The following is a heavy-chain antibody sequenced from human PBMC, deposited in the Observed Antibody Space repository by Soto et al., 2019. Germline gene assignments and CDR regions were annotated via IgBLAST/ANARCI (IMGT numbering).Heavy chain of an antibody. Sequence: PGGSLRLSCAASGFTFSSYAMSWVRQAPGKGLEWVSAISGSGGSTYYADSVKGRFTISRDNSKNTLYLQMNSLRAEDTAVYYCAKPRPPITMVRGVAAFDIWGQGTMVTVSS. V-gene: IGHV3-23*01. J-gene: IGHJ3*02. CDR1: GFTFSSYA. D-gene: IGHD3-10*01. CDR2: ISGSGGST. CDR3: AKPRPPITMVRGVAAFDI.